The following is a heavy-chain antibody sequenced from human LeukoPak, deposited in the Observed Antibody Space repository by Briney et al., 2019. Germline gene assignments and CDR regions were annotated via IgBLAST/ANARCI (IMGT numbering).Heavy chain of an antibody. CDR1: GYTFTSYA. CDR2: INPNSGGT. D-gene: IGHD2-15*01. Sequence: GASVKVSCKASGYTFTSYAMNWVRQAPGQGLEWMGWINPNSGGTNYAQKFQGRVTMTRDTSISTAYMELSRLRSDDTAVYYCARDNVVAAIEYFQHWGQGTLVTVSS. V-gene: IGHV1-2*02. CDR3: ARDNVVAAIEYFQH. J-gene: IGHJ1*01.